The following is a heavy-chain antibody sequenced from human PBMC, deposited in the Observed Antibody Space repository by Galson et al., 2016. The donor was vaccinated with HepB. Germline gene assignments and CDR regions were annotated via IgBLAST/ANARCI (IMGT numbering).Heavy chain of an antibody. J-gene: IGHJ4*02. V-gene: IGHV3-33*06. Sequence: SLRLSCAASGFTFSSYGMHWVRQAPGKGLEWVALIWYDGSKKYYVDSVKGRFTISRDNSKNTLYLQMNSLRAEDTAMYYCAKGRNKIDVPNYYFDYWGQGTLVTVSS. CDR3: AKGRNKIDVPNYYFDY. CDR2: IWYDGSKK. D-gene: IGHD1-14*01. CDR1: GFTFSSYG.